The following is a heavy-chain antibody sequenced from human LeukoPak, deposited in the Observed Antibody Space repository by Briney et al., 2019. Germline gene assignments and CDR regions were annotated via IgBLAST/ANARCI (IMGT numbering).Heavy chain of an antibody. D-gene: IGHD2-15*01. CDR3: ARHPFATPFDY. CDR1: GGSISSGGYS. Sequence: SETLSLTCAVSGGSISSGGYSWSWIRQPSGKGLEWIGYISHSGSTYYNPSLNSRVTISVDRSKNQFSLNLTSVTAADTAVYLCARHPFATPFDYWGPGTLVTVSS. V-gene: IGHV4-30-2*01. J-gene: IGHJ4*02. CDR2: ISHSGST.